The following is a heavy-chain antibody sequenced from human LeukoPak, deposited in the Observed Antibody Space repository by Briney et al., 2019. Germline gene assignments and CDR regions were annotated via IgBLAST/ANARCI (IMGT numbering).Heavy chain of an antibody. CDR2: IWYDGSNK. V-gene: IGHV3-33*01. D-gene: IGHD5-18*01. CDR3: ARSAANIGFSPLDY. J-gene: IGHJ4*02. Sequence: SGGSLRLSCAASGFTFSSYGMHWVRQAPGKGLEWVAVIWYDGSNKYYADSVKGRFTISRDNSKNTLYLQMNSLRAEDTAVYYCARSAANIGFSPLDYWGQGTLVTVSS. CDR1: GFTFSSYG.